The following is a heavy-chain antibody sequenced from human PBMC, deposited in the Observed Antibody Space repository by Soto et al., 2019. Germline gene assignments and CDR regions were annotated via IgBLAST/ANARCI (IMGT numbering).Heavy chain of an antibody. CDR2: ITCDGDYT. V-gene: IGHV3-43D*04. CDR3: GKDVDFVDVHGMDV. CDR1: GFTFENYA. Sequence: GGSLRLSCVASGFTFENYAMYWFRQAPGKGLEWVSVITCDGDYTVYAESVKGRFTISIDNRKNSLYLQMDALSAEDTALYFCGKDVDFVDVHGMDVWGQGTTVTVSS. J-gene: IGHJ6*02. D-gene: IGHD2-21*01.